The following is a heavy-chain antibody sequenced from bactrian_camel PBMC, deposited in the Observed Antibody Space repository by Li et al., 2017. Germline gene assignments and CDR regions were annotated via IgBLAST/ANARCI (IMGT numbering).Heavy chain of an antibody. D-gene: IGHD5*01. Sequence: VQLVESGGGLVQPGGSLRLSCAASGFTFHENDMSWVRQAPGKGLEWVSVISSTDDSTYYADSVRGRFTVSRDNAKNTLYLQLNSLKIEDTAVYFCAADGATTGRPSNRWYNYWGQGTQVTVS. CDR1: GFTFHEND. CDR2: ISSTDDST. J-gene: IGHJ4*01. CDR3: AADGATTGRPSNRWYNY. V-gene: IGHV3S40*01.